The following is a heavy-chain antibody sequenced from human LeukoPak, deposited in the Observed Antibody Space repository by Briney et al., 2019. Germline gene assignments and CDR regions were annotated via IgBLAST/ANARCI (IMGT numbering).Heavy chain of an antibody. Sequence: ESGPTLVKPTQTLTLTCPFSGFSLSSTGVGVGWIRQPPGEALEWLALIYWDDNKLYSPSLKSRLTITKDTSENQVVLRMTNMDPVDTATYYCAHYGDYRFMYYFDHWGQGTLVTVSS. D-gene: IGHD4-17*01. V-gene: IGHV2-5*02. CDR3: AHYGDYRFMYYFDH. J-gene: IGHJ4*02. CDR1: GFSLSSTGVG. CDR2: IYWDDNK.